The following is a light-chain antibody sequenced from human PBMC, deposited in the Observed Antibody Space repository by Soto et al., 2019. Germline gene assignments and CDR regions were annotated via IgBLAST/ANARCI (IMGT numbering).Light chain of an antibody. CDR1: QSVSSN. Sequence: EIVMTQSPATLSVSPGGRATLSCRASQSVSSNLAWYRQRPGQPPRLLIYGASTSATGITARFSGSWSGTEFTLTNSSPQSEDSAVYYYQQYYHWPPLTFGGGTKVEIK. CDR3: QQYYHWPPLT. CDR2: GAS. J-gene: IGKJ4*01. V-gene: IGKV3D-15*01.